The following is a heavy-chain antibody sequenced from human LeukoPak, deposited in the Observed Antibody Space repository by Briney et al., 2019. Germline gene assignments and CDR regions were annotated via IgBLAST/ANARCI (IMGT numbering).Heavy chain of an antibody. V-gene: IGHV3-21*04. D-gene: IGHD3-3*01. CDR2: ISSSSSYI. CDR3: AKVRYVYDFWSGYYIEDRDQYYFDY. Sequence: GGSLRLSCAASGFTFGSYSMNWVRQAPGKGLEWVSSISSSSSYIYYADSVKGRFTISRDNAKNSLYLQMNSLRAEDTAVYYCAKVRYVYDFWSGYYIEDRDQYYFDYWGQGTLVTVSS. J-gene: IGHJ4*02. CDR1: GFTFGSYS.